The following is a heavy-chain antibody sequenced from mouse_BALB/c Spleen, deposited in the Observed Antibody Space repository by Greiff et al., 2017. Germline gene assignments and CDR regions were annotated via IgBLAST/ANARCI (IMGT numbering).Heavy chain of an antibody. J-gene: IGHJ4*01. Sequence: EVQGVESGGGLVKPGGSLKLSCAASGFAFSSYDMSWVRQTPEKRLEWVAYISSGGGSTYYPDTVKGRFTISRDNAKNTLYLQMSSLKSEDTAMYYCARHGEVRRPCYAMDYWGQGTSVTVSS. CDR3: ARHGEVRRPCYAMDY. V-gene: IGHV5-12-1*01. CDR2: ISSGGGST. D-gene: IGHD2-14*01. CDR1: GFAFSSYD.